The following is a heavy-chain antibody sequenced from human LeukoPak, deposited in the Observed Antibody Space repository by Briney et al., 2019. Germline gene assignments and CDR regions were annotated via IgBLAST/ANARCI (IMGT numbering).Heavy chain of an antibody. Sequence: GASVKVSCKASGYTFTSYGISWVRQAPGQGLEWMGRISAYNGNTNYARKLQGRVTMTTDTSTSTAYMELRSLRSDDTAVYYCARDRLFGTSGDCYSWGQGTLVTVSS. CDR3: ARDRLFGTSGDCYS. V-gene: IGHV1-18*01. CDR2: ISAYNGNT. CDR1: GYTFTSYG. D-gene: IGHD2-21*02. J-gene: IGHJ4*02.